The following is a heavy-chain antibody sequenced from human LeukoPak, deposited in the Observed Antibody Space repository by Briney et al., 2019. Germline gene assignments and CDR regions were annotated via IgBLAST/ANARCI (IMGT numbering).Heavy chain of an antibody. Sequence: SETRSLTCTVSGGSIRSYYWSWIRQPPGKGLEWIGYIYYSGSTNYNPSLKSRVTISVDTSKNQFSLKLSSVTAADTAVYYCARCKGYDILTGYQPYAFDIWGQGTMVTVSS. D-gene: IGHD3-9*01. CDR3: ARCKGYDILTGYQPYAFDI. CDR2: IYYSGST. J-gene: IGHJ3*02. CDR1: GGSIRSYY. V-gene: IGHV4-59*01.